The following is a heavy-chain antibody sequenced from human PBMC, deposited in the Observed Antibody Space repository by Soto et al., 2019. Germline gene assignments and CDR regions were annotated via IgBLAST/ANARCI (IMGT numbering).Heavy chain of an antibody. Sequence: ASVKVSCKTSGYTFTSYGISWVRQAPGQGLEWMGRISDYNGNTNYAQKFQGRVTMTTDTSTTTAYMELRSLRSEDTAVYFCAISTEPMIVVVPRYFQHWGQGTLVTVSS. CDR2: ISDYNGNT. J-gene: IGHJ1*01. D-gene: IGHD3-22*01. CDR3: AISTEPMIVVVPRYFQH. V-gene: IGHV1-18*01. CDR1: GYTFTSYG.